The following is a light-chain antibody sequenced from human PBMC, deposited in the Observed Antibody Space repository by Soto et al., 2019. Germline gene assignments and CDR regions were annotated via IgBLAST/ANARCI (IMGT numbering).Light chain of an antibody. Sequence: QSVLTQPASVSGSPGQSITISCPGTSSDVGSYNLVSWYQQHPGKAPKLMIYEVSKRPSGVSNRFSGSKSGNTASLTISGLQADDEADYSSSENTTRNTEVVGTVTKVTV. CDR3: SENTTRNTEV. V-gene: IGLV2-14*02. CDR2: EVS. J-gene: IGLJ1*01. CDR1: SSDVGSYNL.